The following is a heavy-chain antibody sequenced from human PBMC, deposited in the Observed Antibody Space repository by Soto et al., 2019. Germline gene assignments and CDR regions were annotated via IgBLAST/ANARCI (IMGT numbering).Heavy chain of an antibody. CDR3: AKDRRAGGNSAFYFDF. CDR2: ISATGGGT. D-gene: IGHD3-16*01. CDR1: GFKFSNYA. V-gene: IGHV3-23*01. Sequence: VGSLRLSCAASGFKFSNYAMSWARQAPGKGLEWVSLISATGGGTYYADSVKGRFTISRDNSHNTLYLQVHSLTAEGTAVYYCAKDRRAGGNSAFYFDFWGQGAQVTVSS. J-gene: IGHJ4*02.